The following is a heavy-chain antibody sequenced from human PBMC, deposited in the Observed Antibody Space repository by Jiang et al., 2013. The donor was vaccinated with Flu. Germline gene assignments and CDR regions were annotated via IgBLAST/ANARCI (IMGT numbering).Heavy chain of an antibody. Sequence: GAEVKKPGASVKVSCKASGYTFTSYGISWVRQAPGQGLEWMGWISAYNGNTNYAQKLQGRVTMTTDTSTSTAYMELRSLRSDDTAVYYCARFPLPQQLDIVDAFDIWGQGTMVTVSS. CDR1: GYTFTSYG. V-gene: IGHV1-18*01. CDR2: ISAYNGNT. J-gene: IGHJ3*02. D-gene: IGHD6-13*01. CDR3: ARFPLPQQLDIVDAFDI.